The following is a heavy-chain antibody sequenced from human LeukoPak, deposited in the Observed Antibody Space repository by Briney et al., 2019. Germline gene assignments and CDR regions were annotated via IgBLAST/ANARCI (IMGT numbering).Heavy chain of an antibody. D-gene: IGHD6-6*01. V-gene: IGHV1-69*05. Sequence: SVKVSCKASGGTFSSYAISWVRQAPGQGLEWMGGIIPIFGTANYAQKFQGRVTITTDESTSTAYMELSSLRSEDTAVYYCASDSAGRAARTSGYYYYMDVWGKGTTVTVSS. J-gene: IGHJ6*03. CDR2: IIPIFGTA. CDR3: ASDSAGRAARTSGYYYYMDV. CDR1: GGTFSSYA.